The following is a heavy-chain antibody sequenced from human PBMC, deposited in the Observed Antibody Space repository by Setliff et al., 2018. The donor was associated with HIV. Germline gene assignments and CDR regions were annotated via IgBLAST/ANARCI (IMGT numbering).Heavy chain of an antibody. Sequence: SETLSLTCAVFGGSFTDIGGSFTDYYWIWIRQPPGKGLEWIGYIYTSGSTNYNPSLKSRLTISIDTSKNQFSLKLNSVTATDTAVYYCARRTFGSGRIDPWGQGTLVTVSS. J-gene: IGHJ5*02. CDR2: IYTSGST. CDR3: ARRTFGSGRIDP. V-gene: IGHV4-61*08. D-gene: IGHD3-16*01. CDR1: GGSFTDIGGSFTDYY.